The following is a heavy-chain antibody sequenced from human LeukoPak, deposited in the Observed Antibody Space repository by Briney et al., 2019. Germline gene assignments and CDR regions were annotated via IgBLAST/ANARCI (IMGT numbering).Heavy chain of an antibody. CDR1: GFTFSSYA. J-gene: IGHJ2*01. V-gene: IGHV3-23*01. Sequence: GGSPRLSCAASGFTFSSYAMSWVRQAPGEGLEWVSAISGSGGSTYYADSVKGRFTISRDNSKNTPYLQMKSLRAEDTAVYYCAKDIWNGDYGYWYFDLWGRGTLVTVSS. CDR3: AKDIWNGDYGYWYFDL. D-gene: IGHD4-17*01. CDR2: ISGSGGST.